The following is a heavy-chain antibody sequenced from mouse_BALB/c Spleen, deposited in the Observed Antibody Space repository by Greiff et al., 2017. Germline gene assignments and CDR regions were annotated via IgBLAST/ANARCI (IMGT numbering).Heavy chain of an antibody. D-gene: IGHD2-1*01. CDR2: IHYSGST. V-gene: IGHV3-1*02. J-gene: IGHJ3*01. Sequence: ESGPDLVKPSQSLSLTCTVTGYSITSCYSWHWIRQFPGNKLEWMGYIHYSGSTNYNPSLKSRISITRNTSKNQFFLQLHSVTTEGTATYASESGTCYDNHEGLAYWGQGTLVTVSA. CDR1: GYSITSCYS. CDR3: ESGTCYDNHEGLAY.